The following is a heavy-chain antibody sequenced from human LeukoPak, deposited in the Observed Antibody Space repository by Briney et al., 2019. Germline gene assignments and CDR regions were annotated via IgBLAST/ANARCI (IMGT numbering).Heavy chain of an antibody. CDR2: ISWNSGSI. J-gene: IGHJ3*02. CDR1: GFTFDDYA. D-gene: IGHD5-24*01. Sequence: PGGSLRLSCTASGFTFDDYAMHWVRQAPGKGLEWVSGISWNSGSIGYADSVKGRFTISRDNAKNSLYLQMNSLRAEDTAVYYCARVPRGQMGSAFDIWGQGTMVTVSS. V-gene: IGHV3-9*01. CDR3: ARVPRGQMGSAFDI.